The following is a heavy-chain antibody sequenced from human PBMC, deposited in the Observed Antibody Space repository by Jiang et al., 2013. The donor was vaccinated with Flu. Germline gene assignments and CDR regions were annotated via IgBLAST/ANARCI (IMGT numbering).Heavy chain of an antibody. V-gene: IGHV4-61*01. D-gene: IGHD3-10*01. J-gene: IGHJ4*02. CDR1: GDSVRRGSHY. CDR3: AAKGLQWFGESHVDY. CDR2: IYYTGSS. Sequence: GLLKPSETLSLTCTVSGDSVRRGSHYWSWIRQSPGKGLEWLGDIYYTGSSKYNPSLRSRVTISVDTSQNQISLKLRSTTAADTAVYYCAAKGLQWFGESHVDYWGQGTLVTVSS.